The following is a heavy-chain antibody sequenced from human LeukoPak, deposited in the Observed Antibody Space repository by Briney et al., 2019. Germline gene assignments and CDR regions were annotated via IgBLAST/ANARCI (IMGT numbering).Heavy chain of an antibody. CDR1: GGSINNYY. Sequence: SETLSLTCTVSGGSINNYYWSWIRQPPGKGLEWIGYIYYRGSTNYDPSLKSRVTFSVDTSKNQFSLKLNSVTAADTAVYYCARGGDYGDLRYFDYWGQGTLVTVSS. CDR3: ARGGDYGDLRYFDY. CDR2: IYYRGST. J-gene: IGHJ4*02. V-gene: IGHV4-59*01. D-gene: IGHD4-17*01.